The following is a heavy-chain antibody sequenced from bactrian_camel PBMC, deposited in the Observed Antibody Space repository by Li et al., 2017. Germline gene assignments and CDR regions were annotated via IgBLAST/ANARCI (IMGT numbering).Heavy chain of an antibody. CDR1: GYVFSSHC. V-gene: IGHV3S53*01. CDR2: LNIDGKT. J-gene: IGHJ4*01. D-gene: IGHD6*01. Sequence: HVQLVESGGGSVPVGGSLRLSCVSSVGYVFSSHCMGWFLQAPGKEREGVAALNIDGKTTYADSVKGRFTISKDKTKDTVYLQMNSLESEDTATYYCAAGLSGYGDRWCFSGFTYFGQGTQVTVS.